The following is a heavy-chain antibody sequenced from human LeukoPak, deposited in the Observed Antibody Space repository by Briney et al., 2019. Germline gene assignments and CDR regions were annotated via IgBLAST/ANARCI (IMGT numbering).Heavy chain of an antibody. CDR2: INHSGST. Sequence: SETLSLTCAVYGGSFSGYYWSWIRQPPGKGLEWIGEINHSGSTNYNPSLKSRVTISVDTSKNQFSLKLSSVTAADTAVYYCARGPSPPSPWGQGTLVTVSS. CDR1: GGSFSGYY. V-gene: IGHV4-34*01. J-gene: IGHJ5*02. CDR3: ARGPSPPSP.